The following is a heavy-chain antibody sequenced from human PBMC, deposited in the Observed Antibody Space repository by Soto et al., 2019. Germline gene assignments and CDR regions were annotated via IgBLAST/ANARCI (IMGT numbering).Heavy chain of an antibody. J-gene: IGHJ4*02. CDR3: AVVVVAATGGLYFDY. CDR2: IYYSGGT. D-gene: IGHD2-15*01. V-gene: IGHV4-59*01. Sequence: TLSLTCTVSGGSISSYYWSWIRQPPGKGLEWIGYIYYSGGTNYNPSLKSRVTISVDTSKNQFSLKLSSVTAADTAVYYCAVVVVAATGGLYFDYWGQGTLVTVSS. CDR1: GGSISSYY.